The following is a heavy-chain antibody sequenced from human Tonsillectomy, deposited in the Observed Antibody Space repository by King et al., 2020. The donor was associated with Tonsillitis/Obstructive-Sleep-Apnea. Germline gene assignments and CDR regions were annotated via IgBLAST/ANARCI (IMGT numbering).Heavy chain of an antibody. CDR3: ASESSGWYGYYYYYYYMDV. Sequence: VQLVESGGGVVQPGRSLRLSCAASGFTFSSYAMHWVRQAPGKGLEWGAVISYDGSNKYYADSVKGRFNISRNNSKNTLYLQMNSLRAEDTAVYYCASESSGWYGYYYYYYYMDVWGKGPTVTVSS. CDR1: GFTFSSYA. V-gene: IGHV3-30*04. J-gene: IGHJ6*03. CDR2: ISYDGSNK. D-gene: IGHD6-19*01.